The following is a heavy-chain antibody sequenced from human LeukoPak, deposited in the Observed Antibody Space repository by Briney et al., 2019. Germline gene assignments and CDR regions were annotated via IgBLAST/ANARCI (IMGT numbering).Heavy chain of an antibody. CDR3: ARDEDSGWYATDY. CDR1: GFTFSSYA. CDR2: ISGSGGST. Sequence: GGSLRLSCAASGFTFSSYAMSWVRQAPGKGLEWVSAISGSGGSTYYADSVKGRFTISRDNSKNTLYLQMNSLRAEDTAVYYCARDEDSGWYATDYWGQGTLVTVSS. J-gene: IGHJ4*02. V-gene: IGHV3-23*01. D-gene: IGHD6-19*01.